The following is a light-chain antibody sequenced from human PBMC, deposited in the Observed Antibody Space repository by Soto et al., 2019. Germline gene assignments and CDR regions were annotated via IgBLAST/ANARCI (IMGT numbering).Light chain of an antibody. CDR3: QQYNNWPPYT. V-gene: IGKV3-15*01. CDR2: GAS. CDR1: QSVSSD. Sequence: EIGMTQSPATLSVSPGDRATLSCRASQSVSSDLACYQQKPGQAPRLLIYGASTRATGIPTRFSGSGSGTEFTLTISSLQSEDFAVYYCQQYNNWPPYTFGQGTKLEIK. J-gene: IGKJ2*01.